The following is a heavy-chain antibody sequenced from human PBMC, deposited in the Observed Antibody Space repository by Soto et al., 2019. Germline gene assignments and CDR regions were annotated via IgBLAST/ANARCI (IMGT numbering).Heavy chain of an antibody. CDR2: ISYDASNK. J-gene: IGHJ4*02. Sequence: QVQLVESGGGVVQPGRSLRLSCAASGFTFSSYAMHWVRQAPGKGLEWVTVISYDASNKYYADSVKGRFTISRDNSKNTLYLQMNSLRAEDTAVYFCARGYSTSSAAFDYWGQGTLVTVSS. CDR1: GFTFSSYA. V-gene: IGHV3-30-3*01. CDR3: ARGYSTSSAAFDY. D-gene: IGHD6-13*01.